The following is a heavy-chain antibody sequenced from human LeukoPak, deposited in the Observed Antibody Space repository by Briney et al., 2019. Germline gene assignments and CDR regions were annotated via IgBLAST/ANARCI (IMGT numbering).Heavy chain of an antibody. D-gene: IGHD3-3*01. CDR3: AKKSPRGYYEH. CDR2: IGTGGST. J-gene: IGHJ4*02. CDR1: GYTFTSYA. V-gene: IGHV3-23*01. Sequence: GGSLRLSCAASGYTFTSYAMSWVRQAPGKGLEWVSLIGTGGSTYYTDSVKGRFTISRDNSKNTLYLQMDSLRADDTAVYYCAKKSPRGYYEHWGQGNLVTVSS.